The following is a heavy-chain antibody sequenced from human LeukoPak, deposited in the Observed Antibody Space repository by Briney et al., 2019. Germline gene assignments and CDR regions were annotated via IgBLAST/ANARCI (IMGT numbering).Heavy chain of an antibody. CDR3: ARVRGCSSTSCWHPYYFDY. CDR2: INPNSGGT. CDR1: GYTFTGYY. Sequence: ASVKVSCKASGYTFTGYYMHWVRQAPGQGLEWMGWINPNSGGTNYAQKFQGRVTMTRDTSISTAYMGLSRLRSDDTAVYYCARVRGCSSTSCWHPYYFDYWGQGTLVTVSS. V-gene: IGHV1-2*02. J-gene: IGHJ4*02. D-gene: IGHD2-2*01.